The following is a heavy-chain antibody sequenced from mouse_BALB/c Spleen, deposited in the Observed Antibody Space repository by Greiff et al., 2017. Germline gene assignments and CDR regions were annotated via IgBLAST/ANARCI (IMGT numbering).Heavy chain of an antibody. Sequence: EVHLVESGGGLVKPGGSLKLSCAASGFTFSDYYMYWVRQTPEKRLEWVATISDGGSYTYYPDSVKGRFTISRDNAKNNLYLQMSSLKSEDTAMYYCARDGDEYDGGYAMDYWGQGTAVTVSA. CDR1: GFTFSDYY. V-gene: IGHV5-4*02. CDR2: ISDGGSYT. D-gene: IGHD2-4*01. J-gene: IGHJ4*01. CDR3: ARDGDEYDGGYAMDY.